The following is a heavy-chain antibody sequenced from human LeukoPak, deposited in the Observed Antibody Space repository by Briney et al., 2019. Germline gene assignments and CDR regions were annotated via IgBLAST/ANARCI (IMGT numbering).Heavy chain of an antibody. CDR1: GGSISSSSYH. CDR3: ARSPPRHDFWSGYSMDV. V-gene: IGHV4-39*07. CDR2: IYYSGST. J-gene: IGHJ6*02. Sequence: SETLSLTCTVSGGSISSSSYHWGWIRQPPGKGLEWIGYIYYSGSTSYNPSLQSRVTISVDTSKNQFSLKLTSVTAADTAVYYCARSPPRHDFWSGYSMDVWGQGTTVTVSS. D-gene: IGHD3-3*01.